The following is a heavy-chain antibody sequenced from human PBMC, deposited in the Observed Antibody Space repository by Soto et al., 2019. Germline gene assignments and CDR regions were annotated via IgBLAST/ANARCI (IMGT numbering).Heavy chain of an antibody. D-gene: IGHD3-3*01. J-gene: IGHJ5*02. CDR1: GGAISTYY. CDR2: IYSSGST. V-gene: IGHV4-4*07. Sequence: SETLSLTCTVSGGAISTYYWTWIRQPAGKGLEWIGRIYSSGSTKYNPSLQSRVTMSLDTSNNQFSLRLTSVTAADTAVYYCARGQRFSDWFDPWGQGTLVTAPQ. CDR3: ARGQRFSDWFDP.